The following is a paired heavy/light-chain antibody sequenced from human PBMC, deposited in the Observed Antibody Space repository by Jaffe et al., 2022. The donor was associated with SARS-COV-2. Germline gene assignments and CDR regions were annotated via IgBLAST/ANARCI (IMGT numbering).Light chain of an antibody. CDR2: DLT. CDR3: SSYRSGDVWV. V-gene: IGLV2-14*03. CDR1: SSDVGGYNS. J-gene: IGLJ3*02. Sequence: QSALTQPASVSGSPGQSITISCTGTSSDVGGYNSISWYQQHPGKAPKLIIYDLTNRPSGVSNRLSSSKSGNTASLTISGLQAEDEADYYCSSYRSGDVWVFGGGTKLTVL.
Heavy chain of an antibody. CDR1: GFTFRNYA. Sequence: QVQLVESGGGVVQPGNSLKLSCVASGFTFRNYAMQWVRQAPGKGLEWVAVVSNDGNIKFYADSVKGRFSISRDNSKNTVYLQVNSLRSEDTAVYYCAREISSHGELDFWGQGTLVTVSS. CDR2: VSNDGNIK. J-gene: IGHJ4*02. CDR3: AREISSHGELDF. V-gene: IGHV3-30*04. D-gene: IGHD4-17*01.